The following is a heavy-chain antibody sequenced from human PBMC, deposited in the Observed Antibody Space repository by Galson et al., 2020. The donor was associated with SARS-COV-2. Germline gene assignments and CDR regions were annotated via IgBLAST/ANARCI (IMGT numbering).Heavy chain of an antibody. J-gene: IGHJ4*02. D-gene: IGHD4-17*01. CDR3: AKSDYGDAFDY. V-gene: IGHV3-30*18. CDR2: ISYDGSNK. Sequence: TGGSLRLSCAASGFTFSSYGMHWVRQAPGKGLEWVAVISYDGSNKYYADSVKGRFTISRDNSKNTLYLQMNSLRAADTAVYYCAKSDYGDAFDYWGQGTLVTVSS. CDR1: GFTFSSYG.